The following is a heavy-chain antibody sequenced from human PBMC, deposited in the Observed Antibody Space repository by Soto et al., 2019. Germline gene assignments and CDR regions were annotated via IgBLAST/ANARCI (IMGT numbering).Heavy chain of an antibody. CDR2: ISYDGSNK. D-gene: IGHD1-26*01. CDR3: AREASPPKDSGSRQGGMDV. CDR1: GFTFSSYA. Sequence: QVQLVESGGGVVQPGRSLRLSCAASGFTFSSYAMHWVRQAPGKGLEWVAVISYDGSNKYYADSVKGRFTISRDNSKNALYLQMNSLRAGDTAVYYCAREASPPKDSGSRQGGMDVWGQGTTVTVSS. V-gene: IGHV3-30-3*01. J-gene: IGHJ6*02.